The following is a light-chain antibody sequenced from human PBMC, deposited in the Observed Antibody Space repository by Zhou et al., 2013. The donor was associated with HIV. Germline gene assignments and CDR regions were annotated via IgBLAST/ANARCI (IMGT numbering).Light chain of an antibody. Sequence: AIQLTQSPSSLSASVGDRVTLTCRASQGITNTLAWYQQKPGKPPKLLIYDASTLDTGVPSRFSGSGSGTDFTLTISGLQPDDFATYSCQQFYTLPLTFG. CDR2: DAS. V-gene: IGKV1-13*02. J-gene: IGKJ4*01. CDR3: QQFYTLPLT. CDR1: QGITNT.